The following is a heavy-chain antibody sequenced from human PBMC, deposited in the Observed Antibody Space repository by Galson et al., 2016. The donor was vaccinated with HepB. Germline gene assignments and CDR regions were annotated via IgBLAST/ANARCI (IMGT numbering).Heavy chain of an antibody. D-gene: IGHD6-13*01. CDR2: INHSGST. CDR1: GGSISSSGYY. J-gene: IGHJ4*02. V-gene: IGHV4-39*07. Sequence: ESGPGLVKPSETLSLTCTVSGGSISSSGYYWGWIRQPPGKGLEWIGEINHSGSTNYNPSLSSRVTMSVDTSKNQFSLKLTSVTAADTAVDYCARSRGVSSSWSRRRGLDYWGQGTLVTVAS. CDR3: ARSRGVSSSWSRRRGLDY.